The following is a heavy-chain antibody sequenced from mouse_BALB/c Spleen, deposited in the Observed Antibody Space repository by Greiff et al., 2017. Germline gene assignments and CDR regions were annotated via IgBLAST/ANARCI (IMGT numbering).Heavy chain of an antibody. D-gene: IGHD1-1*01. CDR2: ILPGSGST. V-gene: IGHV1-9*01. J-gene: IGHJ3*01. Sequence: QVQLKESGAELMKPGASVKISCKATGYTFSSYWIEWVKQRPGHGLEWIGEILPGSGSTNYNEKFKGKATFTADTSSNTAYMQLSSLTSEDSAVYYCARGDYYGSRRAYWGQGTLVTVSA. CDR1: GYTFSSYW. CDR3: ARGDYYGSRRAY.